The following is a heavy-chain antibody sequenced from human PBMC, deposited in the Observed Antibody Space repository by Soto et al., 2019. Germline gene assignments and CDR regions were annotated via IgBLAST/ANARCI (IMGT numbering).Heavy chain of an antibody. Sequence: QVQLVESGGGVVQPGRSLRLSCAASGFTFSNYGLHWVRQAPGKGLEWVADIWYDGRSKNYVDSVKGRFTISRDNSKNTLYLEMYSLRAEDSAVYYCGRVDRYYGMDVWGQGTTVTVSS. CDR2: IWYDGRSK. CDR3: GRVDRYYGMDV. V-gene: IGHV3-33*01. J-gene: IGHJ6*02. CDR1: GFTFSNYG.